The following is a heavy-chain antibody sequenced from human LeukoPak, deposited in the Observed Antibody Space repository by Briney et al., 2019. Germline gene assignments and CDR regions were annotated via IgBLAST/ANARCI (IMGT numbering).Heavy chain of an antibody. D-gene: IGHD3-22*01. J-gene: IGHJ4*02. V-gene: IGHV3-20*04. CDR3: ARGNYYDSSGYLYY. CDR1: GFTFDDYA. CDR2: INWNGGST. Sequence: GGSLRLSCAASGFTFDDYAMHWVRQAPGKGLEWVSGINWNGGSTGYADSVKGRFTISRDNAKNSLYLQMNSLRAEDTALYYRARGNYYDSSGYLYYWGQGTLVTASS.